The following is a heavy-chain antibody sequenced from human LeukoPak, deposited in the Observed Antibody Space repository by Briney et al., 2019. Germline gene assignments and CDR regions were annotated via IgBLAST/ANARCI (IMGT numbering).Heavy chain of an antibody. Sequence: ASVKVSCKASGGTFSSYAISWVRQAPGQGLEWMGGIIPIFGTANYAQKFQGRVTITTDESTSTAYMELSSLRSEDTAVYYCASGGVMATISHFDYCGQGTLVTVSS. V-gene: IGHV1-69*05. CDR1: GGTFSSYA. CDR3: ASGGVMATISHFDY. CDR2: IIPIFGTA. J-gene: IGHJ4*02. D-gene: IGHD5-24*01.